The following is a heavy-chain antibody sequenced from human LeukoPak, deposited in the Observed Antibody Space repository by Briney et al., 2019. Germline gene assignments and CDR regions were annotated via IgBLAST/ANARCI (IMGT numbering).Heavy chain of an antibody. V-gene: IGHV3-7*01. CDR1: GFTYSSYW. CDR3: ASGYSSMHFDY. J-gene: IGHJ4*02. CDR2: IKQDGSEK. Sequence: GGSLRLSCAASGFTYSSYWMSWVRQAPGKGLEWVANIKQDGSEKYYVDSVKGRFTMSRDNAKNSLYLQMNSLRAEDTAVYYCASGYSSMHFDYWGQGTLVTVSS. D-gene: IGHD6-13*01.